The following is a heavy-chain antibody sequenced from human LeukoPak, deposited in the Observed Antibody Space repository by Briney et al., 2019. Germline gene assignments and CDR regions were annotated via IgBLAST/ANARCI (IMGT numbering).Heavy chain of an antibody. Sequence: GGSLRLSCVASGFPFSSYWMTWVRQAPGKGLVWVSRINSDGSSTSYADSVKGRFTISRDNAKNTLYLQMNSLRAEDTAVYYCARLNGLFDYWGQGTLVTVSS. D-gene: IGHD4-17*01. CDR2: INSDGSST. CDR1: GFPFSSYW. CDR3: ARLNGLFDY. V-gene: IGHV3-74*01. J-gene: IGHJ4*02.